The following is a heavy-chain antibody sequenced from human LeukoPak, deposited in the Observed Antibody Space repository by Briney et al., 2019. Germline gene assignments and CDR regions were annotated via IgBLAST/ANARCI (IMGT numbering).Heavy chain of an antibody. CDR2: TYYKSRWDN. CDR1: GDSASNNRAA. V-gene: IGHV6-1*01. CDR3: TRDATRTGWFDP. Sequence: SQTLSLTCAISGDSASNNRAAWNWIRQSPSRGLEWLGRTYYKSRWDNDYAASVKSRITISPDTSKNQFSLQLNSVTPEDTAVYYCTRDATRTGWFDPWGQGTLVTVSS. D-gene: IGHD1-14*01. J-gene: IGHJ5*02.